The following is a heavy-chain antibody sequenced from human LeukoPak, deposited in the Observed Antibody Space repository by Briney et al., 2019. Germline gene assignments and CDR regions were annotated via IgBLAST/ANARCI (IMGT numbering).Heavy chain of an antibody. Sequence: PGGSLRLSCVASGITFSSYAMSWVRQAPGKGLEWVAVIWYDGSNKYYADSVKGRFTISRDNSKNTLYLQMNSLRAEDTAVYYCARGNYYDILTGFDYWGQGTLVTVSS. CDR1: GITFSSYA. D-gene: IGHD3-9*01. CDR3: ARGNYYDILTGFDY. CDR2: IWYDGSNK. J-gene: IGHJ4*02. V-gene: IGHV3-33*08.